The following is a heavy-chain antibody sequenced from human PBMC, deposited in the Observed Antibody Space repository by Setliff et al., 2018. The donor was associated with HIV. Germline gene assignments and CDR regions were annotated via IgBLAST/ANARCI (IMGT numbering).Heavy chain of an antibody. V-gene: IGHV4-31*03. D-gene: IGHD6-6*01. CDR3: ARVALAGMSARPFYFDY. Sequence: SETLSLTCTVSGGTVNSGGYYWSWIRQHPGKGLEWIGFTYHRGNTHYNSSLKSRLTISVDTSKNQFSLKLNSVTAADTAVYFCARVALAGMSARPFYFDYWGQGALVTVSS. CDR2: TYHRGNT. CDR1: GGTVNSGGYY. J-gene: IGHJ4*02.